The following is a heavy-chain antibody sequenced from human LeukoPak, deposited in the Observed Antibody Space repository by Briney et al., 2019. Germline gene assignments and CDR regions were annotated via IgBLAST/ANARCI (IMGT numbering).Heavy chain of an antibody. CDR2: IRSKANSYAT. V-gene: IGHV3-73*01. J-gene: IGHJ4*02. D-gene: IGHD3-22*01. Sequence: GGSPRLSCAASGFTFSGSAMHWVRQASGKGLEWVGRIRSKANSYATAYAASVKGRFTISRDDSKNTAYLQMNSLKTEDTAVYYCTRPIRDYYDSSGYYYYWGQGTLVTVSS. CDR1: GFTFSGSA. CDR3: TRPIRDYYDSSGYYYY.